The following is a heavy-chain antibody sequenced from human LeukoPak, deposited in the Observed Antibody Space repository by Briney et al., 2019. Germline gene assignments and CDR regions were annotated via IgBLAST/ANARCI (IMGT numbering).Heavy chain of an antibody. Sequence: GGSLRLSCAASGFTFSSYSMNWVRQAPGKGLEWVSSISSGSSYIYQAVSVKGRFTISRDNAKNSLYLQMNSLRAEDTAVYYCARWGSGYYDSSGYYHYYYYYYYMDVWGKGTTVTVSS. J-gene: IGHJ6*03. CDR1: GFTFSSYS. V-gene: IGHV3-21*01. CDR2: ISSGSSYI. CDR3: ARWGSGYYDSSGYYHYYYYYYYMDV. D-gene: IGHD3-22*01.